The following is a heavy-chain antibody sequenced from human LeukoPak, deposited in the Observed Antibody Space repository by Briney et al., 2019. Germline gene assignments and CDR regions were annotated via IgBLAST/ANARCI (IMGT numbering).Heavy chain of an antibody. CDR2: IKQDGSEK. V-gene: IGHV3-7*01. CDR1: GFTFSSYW. Sequence: PGGSLRLSCAASGFTFSSYWMSWVRQAPGKGLEWVANIKQDGSEKYYVDSVKGRFTISRDNAKNSLYLQMNSLRAEDTAVYYCARDREGYCSGGSCQSLSYWGQGTLVTVSS. D-gene: IGHD2-15*01. J-gene: IGHJ4*02. CDR3: ARDREGYCSGGSCQSLSY.